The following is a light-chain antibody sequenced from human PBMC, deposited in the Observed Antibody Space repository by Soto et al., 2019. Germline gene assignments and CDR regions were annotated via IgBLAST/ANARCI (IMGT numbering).Light chain of an antibody. CDR2: GAS. J-gene: IGKJ2*01. V-gene: IGKV3-20*01. CDR1: QSVTSNY. CDR3: LHYGFPRDT. Sequence: EIVLTQSPGTLSLSPGERATLSCRASQSVTSNYLAWYQQKPGQAPRLLIYGASSRATGIPDRFSGSGSGTDFTRTIIRLEPEDFAVYYWLHYGFPRDTFGRGTNLEIK.